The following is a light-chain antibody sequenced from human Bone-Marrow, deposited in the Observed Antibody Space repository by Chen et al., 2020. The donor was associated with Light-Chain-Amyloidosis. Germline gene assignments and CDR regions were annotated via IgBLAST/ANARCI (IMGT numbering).Light chain of an antibody. CDR3: QSYQGSSQGV. J-gene: IGLJ3*02. Sequence: NFMLTQPHSVSESPGKTVIISCTRSSGSIATNYVQWYQQRPGSSPTTVIYEDDQGPSGVPARFSGSIHRSATSASLTIAGLKHEDEADYYCQSYQGSSQGVFGGGTKLTVL. V-gene: IGLV6-57*01. CDR2: EDD. CDR1: SGSIATNY.